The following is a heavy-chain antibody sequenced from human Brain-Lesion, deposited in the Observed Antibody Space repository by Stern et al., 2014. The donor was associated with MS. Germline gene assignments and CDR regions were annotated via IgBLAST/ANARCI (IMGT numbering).Heavy chain of an antibody. CDR1: GYTFTGYY. J-gene: IGHJ4*02. V-gene: IGHV1-2*04. D-gene: IGHD3-22*01. CDR2: INPKSGGT. Sequence: QLVQSGAEVKKPGASVKVSCKASGYTFTGYYMHWVRQAPGQGLEWMGWINPKSGGTNHAQKFQGWVTMTRDTSINTAYMELSRLRSDDTAVYYCATYYYDSTGYNDFWGQGTLVTVSS. CDR3: ATYYYDSTGYNDF.